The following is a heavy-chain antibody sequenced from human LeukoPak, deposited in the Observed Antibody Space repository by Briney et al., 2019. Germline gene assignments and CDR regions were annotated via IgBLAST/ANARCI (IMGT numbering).Heavy chain of an antibody. V-gene: IGHV4-39*07. CDR2: IYYSGST. D-gene: IGHD6-25*01. CDR3: ARETLAAGDY. CDR1: GGSISSSSYY. J-gene: IGHJ4*02. Sequence: SSETLSLTCTVSGGSISSSSYYWGWIRQPPGKGLEWMGTIYYSGSTYYNPSLKSRVTISVDRSKNQFSLKLSSVTAADTAVYYCARETLAAGDYWGQGTLVTVSS.